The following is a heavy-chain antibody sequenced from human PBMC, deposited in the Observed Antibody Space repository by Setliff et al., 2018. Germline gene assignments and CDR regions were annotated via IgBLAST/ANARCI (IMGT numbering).Heavy chain of an antibody. Sequence: PSETLSLTCTVSGYSISSAYYWGWIRQPPGKGLEWIGNVYHSGSTYYNPSLKSRVTISVDTSKSQFSLRLISLTAADTAVYYCARGGERYHSASWGQGTLVTVSS. CDR3: ARGGERYHSAS. V-gene: IGHV4-38-2*02. J-gene: IGHJ4*02. CDR1: GYSISSAYY. CDR2: VYHSGST. D-gene: IGHD1-1*01.